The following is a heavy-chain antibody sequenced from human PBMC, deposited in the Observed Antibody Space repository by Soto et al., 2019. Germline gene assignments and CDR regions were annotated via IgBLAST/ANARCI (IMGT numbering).Heavy chain of an antibody. CDR1: GGSIRNSGYY. CDR2: IFHTGNT. Sequence: QVQLEESGPGLVKPSQTLSLTCTVSGGSIRNSGYYGTWIRQFPGKGLEWIGYIFHTGNTYYNPSLRSRLSISVDTSKNQFSLRLSSVTAADTAVYYCATSGHTYGNPFDIWGQGTLVTVSS. D-gene: IGHD4-17*01. J-gene: IGHJ3*02. V-gene: IGHV4-31*03. CDR3: ATSGHTYGNPFDI.